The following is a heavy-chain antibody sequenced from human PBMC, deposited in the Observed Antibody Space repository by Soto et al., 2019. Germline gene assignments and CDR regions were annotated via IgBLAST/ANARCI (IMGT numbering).Heavy chain of an antibody. V-gene: IGHV4-34*01. CDR3: ARAKYYYGPGSYCNVYYYYGMDV. J-gene: IGHJ6*02. D-gene: IGHD3-10*01. Sequence: SETLSLTCAVYGGSFSGYYWSWIRQPPGKGLQWIGEINHSGSTNYNPSLKSRVTISVDTSTNQFSLKLSSVTAADTAGYYCARAKYYYGPGSYCNVYYYYGMDVWGQGTTVTVSS. CDR1: GGSFSGYY. CDR2: INHSGST.